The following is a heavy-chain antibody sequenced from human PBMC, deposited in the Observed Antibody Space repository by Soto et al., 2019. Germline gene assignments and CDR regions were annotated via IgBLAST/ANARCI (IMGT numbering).Heavy chain of an antibody. CDR1: GYSISSGYY. CDR2: IYHSGST. J-gene: IGHJ4*02. CDR3: ARDRHYDILTGYYFDY. Sequence: SETLSLTCTVSGYSISSGYYWGWIRQPPGKGLEWIGSIYHSGSTYYNPSLKSRVTISVDTSKNQFSLKLSSVTAADTAVYYCARDRHYDILTGYYFDYWGQGTLVTVSS. D-gene: IGHD3-9*01. V-gene: IGHV4-38-2*02.